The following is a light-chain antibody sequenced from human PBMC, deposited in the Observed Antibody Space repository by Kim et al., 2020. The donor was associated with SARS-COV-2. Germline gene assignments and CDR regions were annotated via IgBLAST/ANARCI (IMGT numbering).Light chain of an antibody. CDR1: NIGTNS. CDR3: QVWDSSSDHPV. Sequence: AQGETVRCTCDRTNIGTNSVGRYQHNPGAAPEVVIYNDIDRPSGIPERFSGSNSGNTATLTISRVEAEDEADYYCQVWDSSSDHPVFGGGTQLTVL. J-gene: IGLJ3*02. V-gene: IGLV3-21*04. CDR2: NDI.